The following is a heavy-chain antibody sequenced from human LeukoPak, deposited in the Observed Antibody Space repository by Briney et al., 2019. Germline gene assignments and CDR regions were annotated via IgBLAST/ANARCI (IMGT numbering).Heavy chain of an antibody. D-gene: IGHD3-22*01. V-gene: IGHV3-30-3*01. CDR3: ASSPNYDSSGYYVPPLDY. J-gene: IGHJ4*02. CDR1: GFTLSSYA. CDR2: ISYDGSNK. Sequence: GGSLRLSCAASGFTLSSYAMHWVRQAPGKGLEWVAVISYDGSNKYYADSVKGRFTISRDNSKNTLYLQMNSLRAEDTAVYYCASSPNYDSSGYYVPPLDYWGQGTLVTVSS.